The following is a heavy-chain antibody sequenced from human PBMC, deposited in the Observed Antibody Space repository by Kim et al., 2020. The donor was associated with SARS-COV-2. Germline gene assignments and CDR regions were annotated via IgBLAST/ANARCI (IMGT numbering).Heavy chain of an antibody. J-gene: IGHJ6*02. D-gene: IGHD3-10*01. CDR3: TRDPSITMVRGGWYYGMDV. CDR2: IRSKAYGGTT. CDR1: GFTFGDYA. Sequence: GGSLRLSCTASGFTFGDYAMSWFRQAPGKGLEWVGFIRSKAYGGTTEYAASVKGRFTISRDDSKSIAYLQMNSLKTEDTAVYYCTRDPSITMVRGGWYYGMDVWGQGTTVTVSS. V-gene: IGHV3-49*03.